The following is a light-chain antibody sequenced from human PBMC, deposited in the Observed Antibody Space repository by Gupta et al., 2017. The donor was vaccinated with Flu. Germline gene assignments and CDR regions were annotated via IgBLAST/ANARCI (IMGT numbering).Light chain of an antibody. V-gene: IGLV2-14*01. CDR2: EVS. CDR3: SSYTSSSTVV. CDR1: SSDVGGYTY. J-gene: IGLJ2*01. Sequence: SITISCTGTSSDVGGYTYVSWYQQHPGKAPKLMIYEVSNRPSGVSNRFSGSKSGNTASLTISGLQAEDEADYYCSSYTSSSTVVFGGGTKLTVL.